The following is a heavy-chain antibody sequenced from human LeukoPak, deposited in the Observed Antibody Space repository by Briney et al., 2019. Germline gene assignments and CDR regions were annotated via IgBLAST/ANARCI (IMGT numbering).Heavy chain of an antibody. D-gene: IGHD3-22*01. J-gene: IGHJ3*02. CDR3: AREPQGDSSGYDAFDI. Sequence: PGGSLRLSCAASGFTVCSNYMTSVRQAPGKGLEWVSGIYSGGSTYYADSVKGRFTLSRDNSKNTLFLQMNSLRAEDTAVYYCAREPQGDSSGYDAFDIWGQGTMVTVSS. V-gene: IGHV3-66*01. CDR2: IYSGGST. CDR1: GFTVCSNY.